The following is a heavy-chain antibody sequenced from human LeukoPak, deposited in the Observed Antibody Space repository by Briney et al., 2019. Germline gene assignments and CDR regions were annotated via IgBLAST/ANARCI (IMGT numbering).Heavy chain of an antibody. CDR3: AKGVSQPKYYFEY. Sequence: GGSLRLSCAASGFTFTSAMRWVRQAPGKGLEWVSSITGSGDATFYAESVRGRFTISRDNSKNTLYLEMNSLRAEDTAVYYCAKGVSQPKYYFEYWGRGTLVTVSP. D-gene: IGHD5/OR15-5a*01. CDR2: ITGSGDAT. V-gene: IGHV3-23*01. CDR1: GFTFTSA. J-gene: IGHJ4*02.